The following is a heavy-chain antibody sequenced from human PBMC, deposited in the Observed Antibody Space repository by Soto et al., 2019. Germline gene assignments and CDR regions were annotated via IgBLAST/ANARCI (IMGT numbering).Heavy chain of an antibody. CDR3: ARGYCSGGGCYSGMDV. D-gene: IGHD2-15*01. CDR2: IIPISGTT. CDR1: GGTFSTHS. J-gene: IGHJ6*02. V-gene: IGHV1-69*13. Sequence: SVKVSCKASGGTFSTHSIIWGRQAPGHGLECMGGIIPISGTTYYTQKFQGRVTITADEPTSTAFMELSSLKSDDTAVFYCARGYCSGGGCYSGMDVWGQGTMVTVSS.